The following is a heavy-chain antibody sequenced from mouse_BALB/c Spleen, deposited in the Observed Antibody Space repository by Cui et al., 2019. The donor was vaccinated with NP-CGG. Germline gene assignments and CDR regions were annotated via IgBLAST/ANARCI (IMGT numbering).Heavy chain of an antibody. D-gene: IGHD1-1*01. CDR3: ARYDYYGSSYFDY. Sequence: QVQLQQPGAELVKPGASVKLSCKASGYTFTSYLMHWVKQRPGRGLEWIGRIDPSSGGTKYNEKFKSKATLTVDKPSSTAYMQLSSLTSEDSAVYYCARYDYYGSSYFDYWGQGTTLTVSS. CDR2: IDPSSGGT. CDR1: GYTFTSYL. V-gene: IGHV1-72*01. J-gene: IGHJ2*01.